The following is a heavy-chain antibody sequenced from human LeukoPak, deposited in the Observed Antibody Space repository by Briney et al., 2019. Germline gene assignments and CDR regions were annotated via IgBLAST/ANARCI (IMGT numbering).Heavy chain of an antibody. J-gene: IGHJ4*02. CDR3: AREPVVGYDFWSGYYTGEDDY. D-gene: IGHD3-3*01. V-gene: IGHV3-7*01. CDR2: IKQDGSEK. CDR1: GFTFSSYW. Sequence: GGSLRLSCAASGFTFSSYWTSWVRQAPGKGLEWVANIKQDGSEKYYVDSVKGRFTISRDNAKNSLYLQMNSLRAEDTAVYYCAREPVVGYDFWSGYYTGEDDYWGQGTLVTVSS.